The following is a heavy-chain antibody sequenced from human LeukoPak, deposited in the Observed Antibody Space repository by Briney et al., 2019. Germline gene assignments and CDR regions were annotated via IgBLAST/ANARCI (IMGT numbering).Heavy chain of an antibody. J-gene: IGHJ4*02. CDR3: AKDNGNGWLGEFAFEY. V-gene: IGHV3-9*01. CDR2: IGFSTGNV. D-gene: IGHD3-10*01. CDR1: GFTFDYSA. Sequence: PGTSLRLSCVASGFTFDYSAFHWVRQAPGKGLGWVSGIGFSTGNVDYADSVRGRFTISRDNTKNSLFLQMDNLRTDDTAFYYCAKDNGNGWLGEFAFEYWGQGILVTVSS.